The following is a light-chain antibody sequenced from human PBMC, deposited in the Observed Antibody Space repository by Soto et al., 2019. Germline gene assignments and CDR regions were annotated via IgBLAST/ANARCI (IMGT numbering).Light chain of an antibody. Sequence: EIVMTQSPLTLPVTPGEPASISCRSSQSLLYNNTYNYLDWYVQKPGQSPQLLIYFGSNRAPGVHDRFSGSRSGTDFTLKINRVEAEDVGTYYCMQALQSLTFGQGTRLEIQ. V-gene: IGKV2-28*01. J-gene: IGKJ5*01. CDR3: MQALQSLT. CDR1: QSLLYNNTYNY. CDR2: FGS.